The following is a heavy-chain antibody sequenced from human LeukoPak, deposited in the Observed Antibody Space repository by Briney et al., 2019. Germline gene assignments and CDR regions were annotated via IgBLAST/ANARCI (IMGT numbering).Heavy chain of an antibody. V-gene: IGHV1-24*01. CDR3: ATVSYYDYVWGSYRHDAFDI. CDR1: GYTLTELS. Sequence: WASVKVSCKVSGYTLTELSMHWARQAPGKGLEWMGGFDPEDGETIYAQKFQGRVTMTEDTSTDTAYMELSSLRSEDTAVYYCATVSYYDYVWGSYRHDAFDIWGQGTMVTVSS. J-gene: IGHJ3*02. CDR2: FDPEDGET. D-gene: IGHD3-16*02.